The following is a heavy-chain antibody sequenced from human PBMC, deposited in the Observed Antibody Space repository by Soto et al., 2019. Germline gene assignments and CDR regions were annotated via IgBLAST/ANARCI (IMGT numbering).Heavy chain of an antibody. V-gene: IGHV1-18*01. CDR2: VSAYNGNT. J-gene: IGHJ4*02. Sequence: QVQLVQSGAAVEKPGASVKVSCQAFGYTFISYRITWVRQAPGQGLEWLGWVSAYNGNTHYAEKVRDRVTMTRDTSTSTAYMELESLRSDDTAVYYCARVWDSSWGGSHQGFDYWGQGTLVTVSS. CDR3: ARVWDSSWGGSHQGFDY. D-gene: IGHD1-26*01. CDR1: GYTFISYR.